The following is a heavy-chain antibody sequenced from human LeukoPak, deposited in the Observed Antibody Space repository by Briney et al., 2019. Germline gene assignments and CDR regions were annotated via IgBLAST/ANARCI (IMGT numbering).Heavy chain of an antibody. Sequence: PSETLSLTCAVYGGSFSGYYWSWIRQPPGKGLEWIGEINHSGSTNYNPSLKSRVTISVDTSKNQFSLKLSSVTAADTAVYYRARSTTIVVVNWFDPWGQGTLVTVSS. D-gene: IGHD3-22*01. V-gene: IGHV4-34*01. CDR2: INHSGST. J-gene: IGHJ5*02. CDR1: GGSFSGYY. CDR3: ARSTTIVVVNWFDP.